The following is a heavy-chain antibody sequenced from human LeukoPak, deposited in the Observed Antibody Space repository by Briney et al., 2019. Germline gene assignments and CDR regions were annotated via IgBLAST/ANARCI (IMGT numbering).Heavy chain of an antibody. D-gene: IGHD6-19*01. V-gene: IGHV3-33*01. CDR3: ARWGYSSATVAFDI. Sequence: PGGSLRLSCAASGFTFSSYGMHWVRQAPGKGLEWVAVIWYDGSNKYYADSVKGRFTISRDNSKNTLYLQMNSLRAKDTAVYYCARWGYSSATVAFDIWGQGTMVTVSS. CDR1: GFTFSSYG. CDR2: IWYDGSNK. J-gene: IGHJ3*02.